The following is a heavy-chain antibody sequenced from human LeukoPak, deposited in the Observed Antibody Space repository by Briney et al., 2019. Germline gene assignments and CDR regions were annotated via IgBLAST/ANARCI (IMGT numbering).Heavy chain of an antibody. CDR2: IKQDGSEK. Sequence: GGSLRLSCAASGFTFSSYWMSWVRQAPGKGLEWVANIKQDGSEKYYVDSVKGRFTISRDNAKNSLYLQMNSLRAEDTAVYYCARDSSYYYDSSGYYPFKYYFDYWGQGTLVTVSS. J-gene: IGHJ4*02. V-gene: IGHV3-7*01. D-gene: IGHD3-22*01. CDR1: GFTFSSYW. CDR3: ARDSSYYYDSSGYYPFKYYFDY.